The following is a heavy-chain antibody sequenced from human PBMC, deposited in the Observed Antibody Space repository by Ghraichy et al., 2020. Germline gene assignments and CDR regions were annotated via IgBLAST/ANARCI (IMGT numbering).Heavy chain of an antibody. Sequence: LSLTCAASGFTFSSYAMSWVRQAPGKGLQWVSAVSGSGGSTYYVDSVKGRFTISRDNSKNTLYLQINSLRAEDTAVYYCAKGSSSDYEFWSPYYYFDCWGQGTLVTVSS. D-gene: IGHD3-3*01. V-gene: IGHV3-23*01. J-gene: IGHJ4*02. CDR3: AKGSSSDYEFWSPYYYFDC. CDR2: VSGSGGST. CDR1: GFTFSSYA.